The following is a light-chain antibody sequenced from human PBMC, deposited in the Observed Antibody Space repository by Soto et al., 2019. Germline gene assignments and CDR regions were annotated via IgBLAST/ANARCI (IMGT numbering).Light chain of an antibody. CDR2: GES. J-gene: IGKJ4*01. Sequence: EIVMTQSPATLSVSPGGRATLSCRASQSVNSNLAWYQQKPGQAPRLLIYGESTRATGIPARLSGSGSGTEFTLTIGSLQSEDFAVYYCQQYNNWPLTFGGGTKVEIK. CDR3: QQYNNWPLT. CDR1: QSVNSN. V-gene: IGKV3-15*01.